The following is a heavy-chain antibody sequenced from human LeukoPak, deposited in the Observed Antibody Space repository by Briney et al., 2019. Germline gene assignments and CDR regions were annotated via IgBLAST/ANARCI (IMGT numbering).Heavy chain of an antibody. CDR3: AKLGYCSGHTCYFFFDS. Sequence: GESLKISCQASGYTFANYWIAWVRQMPGKGLECMGIIHPGESETKYSPSFQGQVTISADKSISTAYLQWRSLEASDTAMYYCAKLGYCSGHTCYFFFDSWGQGTLVTVSS. J-gene: IGHJ4*02. V-gene: IGHV5-51*01. CDR2: IHPGESET. CDR1: GYTFANYW. D-gene: IGHD2-15*01.